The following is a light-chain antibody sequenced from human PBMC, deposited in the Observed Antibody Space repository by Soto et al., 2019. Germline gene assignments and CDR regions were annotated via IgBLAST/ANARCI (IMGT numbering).Light chain of an antibody. CDR1: QSVLYSSNNKNY. CDR3: QQYYSTLRT. V-gene: IGKV4-1*01. Sequence: DIVMTQSPDSLAVSLGERATINCKSSQSVLYSSNNKNYLAWYQQKPGQPPKLLIYWASTRDSGVPDRFSGSGYGTDFTLTISSLQAEDVAVYYCQQYYSTLRTFGQGTKLEIK. CDR2: WAS. J-gene: IGKJ2*02.